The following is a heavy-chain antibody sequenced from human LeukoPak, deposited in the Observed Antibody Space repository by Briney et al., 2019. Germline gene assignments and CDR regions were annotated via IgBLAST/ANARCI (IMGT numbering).Heavy chain of an antibody. CDR3: ASVVVVAAWVWFDP. CDR1: GGSFSGYY. V-gene: IGHV4-34*01. J-gene: IGHJ5*02. Sequence: SETLSLTCAVCGGSFSGYYWSWIRQPPGKGLEWIEEINHSGSTNYNPTLKSRVTISVDTSKNQFSLKLSSVTAADTAVYYCASVVVVAAWVWFDPWGQGTLVTVSS. D-gene: IGHD2-15*01. CDR2: INHSGST.